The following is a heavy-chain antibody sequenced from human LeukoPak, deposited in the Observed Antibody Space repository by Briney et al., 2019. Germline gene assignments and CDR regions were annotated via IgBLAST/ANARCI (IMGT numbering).Heavy chain of an antibody. D-gene: IGHD5-18*01. CDR3: ARRATTEGGHSYGLDF. CDR2: INQDGSER. CDR1: GFTFSSYW. Sequence: PGGSLRLSCEASGFTFSSYWMSWVRQAPGKGLEWVAHINQDGSERFYVDSVKGRFTISRDNAKNSLYLQMNSLRAEDTAVYYCARRATTEGGHSYGLDFWGEGTLVTVSS. V-gene: IGHV3-7*01. J-gene: IGHJ4*02.